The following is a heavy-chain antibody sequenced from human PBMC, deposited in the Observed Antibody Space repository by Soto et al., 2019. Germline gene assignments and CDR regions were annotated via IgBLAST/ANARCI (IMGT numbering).Heavy chain of an antibody. CDR2: MNPNSGNT. J-gene: IGHJ3*02. CDR1: GYTFTSYD. CDR3: ARGSTPVCSGGSCYWGDAFDI. Sequence: RASVKVSCKASGYTFTSYDINWVRQATGQGLEWMGWMNPNSGNTGYAQKFQGRVTMTRNTSISTAYMELSSLRSEDTAVYYCARGSTPVCSGGSCYWGDAFDIWGQGTMVTVSS. D-gene: IGHD2-15*01. V-gene: IGHV1-8*01.